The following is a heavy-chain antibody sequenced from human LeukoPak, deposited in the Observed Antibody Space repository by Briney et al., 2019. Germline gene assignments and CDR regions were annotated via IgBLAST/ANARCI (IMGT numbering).Heavy chain of an antibody. J-gene: IGHJ4*02. CDR3: AKVPDYGDFIFDY. D-gene: IGHD4-17*01. Sequence: GGSLRLSCAASGFTFDDYAMHWVRQAPGKGLEWVSLISGDGTRTYYADSVKGRFTISRDNSKNSLYLQMNSLRTADTALYYCAKVPDYGDFIFDYWGQGTMVTVSS. CDR2: ISGDGTRT. V-gene: IGHV3-43*02. CDR1: GFTFDDYA.